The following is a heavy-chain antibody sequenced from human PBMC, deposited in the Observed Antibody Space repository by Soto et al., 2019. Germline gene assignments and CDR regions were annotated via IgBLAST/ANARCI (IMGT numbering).Heavy chain of an antibody. V-gene: IGHV4-31*03. J-gene: IGHJ1*01. CDR2: IYYSGST. Sequence: QVQLQESGPGLVKPSQTLSLTCPVSGGSISSGGYYWSWVRQHPGKGLEWIGYIYYSGSTYYNPSLKSRVTISVDTSKNQCSLKLSSVTAADTAVYYCASGREVYYYGDYVYFQHWGQGTLVTVSS. D-gene: IGHD4-17*01. CDR1: GGSISSGGYY. CDR3: ASGREVYYYGDYVYFQH.